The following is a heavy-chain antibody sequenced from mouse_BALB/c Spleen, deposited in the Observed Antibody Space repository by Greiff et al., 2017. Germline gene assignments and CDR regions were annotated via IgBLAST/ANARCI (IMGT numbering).Heavy chain of an antibody. J-gene: IGHJ3*01. D-gene: IGHD1-1*01. V-gene: IGHV1S29*02. CDR1: GYTSPAFN. CDR2: IYPYNGGP. CDR3: ARGLLRAWFAV. Sequence: VQLQQPGPELVNPGASVKLPCKALGYTSPAFNLPWVKQSHGKSFEWIGYIYPYNGGPGNNQKYKSKATLTVDNSPSTAYMVLRSLTSEDSAVYYCARGLLRAWFAVWGQRTLGPVSA.